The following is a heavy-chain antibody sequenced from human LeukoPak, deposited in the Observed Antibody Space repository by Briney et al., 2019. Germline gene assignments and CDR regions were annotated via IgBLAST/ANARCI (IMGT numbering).Heavy chain of an antibody. CDR2: ISSSSSSI. D-gene: IGHD2-2*02. CDR1: GFTFSSYS. J-gene: IGHJ4*02. CDR3: ARSLRVVPAAISDY. Sequence: PGGSLRLSCAASGFTFSSYSMNWVRQAPGKGLEWVSSISSSSSSIYYTDSVKGRFTISRDNAKNSLYLQMNSLRAEDTAVYYCARSLRVVPAAISDYWGQGTLVTVSS. V-gene: IGHV3-21*01.